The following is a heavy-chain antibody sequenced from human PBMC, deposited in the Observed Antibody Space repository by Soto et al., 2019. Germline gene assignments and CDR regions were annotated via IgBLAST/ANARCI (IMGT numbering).Heavy chain of an antibody. CDR3: ASPLPHYYDSSGYYPGY. CDR1: GFTFSSYS. CDR2: ISSSSSYI. D-gene: IGHD3-22*01. J-gene: IGHJ4*02. V-gene: IGHV3-21*01. Sequence: GGSLRLSCAASGFTFSSYSMNWVRQAPGKGLEWVSSISSSSSYIYYADSVMGRFTISRDNAKNSLYLQMNSLRAEDTAVYYCASPLPHYYDSSGYYPGYWGQGTLVTVSS.